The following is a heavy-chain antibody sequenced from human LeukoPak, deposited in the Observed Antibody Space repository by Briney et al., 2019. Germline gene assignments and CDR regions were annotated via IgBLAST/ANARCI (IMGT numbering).Heavy chain of an antibody. V-gene: IGHV1-2*02. CDR1: GYTFTGYY. Sequence: ASVKVSCKASGYTFTGYYMHWVRQAPGQGLEWMGWINPNSGGTNYAQKFQGRVTMTRDTSISTAYMELSRLRSDDTAVYYCARVGIAAAGFRTSYDYWGQGTLVTVSS. CDR2: INPNSGGT. D-gene: IGHD6-13*01. J-gene: IGHJ4*02. CDR3: ARVGIAAAGFRTSYDY.